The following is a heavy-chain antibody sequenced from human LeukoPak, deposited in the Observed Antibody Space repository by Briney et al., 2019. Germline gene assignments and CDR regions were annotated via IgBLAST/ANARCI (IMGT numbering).Heavy chain of an antibody. Sequence: ASVKVSCKASGYTFTGYYMHWVRQAPGQGLEWMGWIKPYSGGTNYAQKFQGRVSMTRDTSISTAYMELSRLQSDDTAVYYCATGGTTAAAFDIWGQGTVVTVSS. CDR3: ATGGTTAAAFDI. V-gene: IGHV1-2*02. J-gene: IGHJ3*02. D-gene: IGHD1-1*01. CDR1: GYTFTGYY. CDR2: IKPYSGGT.